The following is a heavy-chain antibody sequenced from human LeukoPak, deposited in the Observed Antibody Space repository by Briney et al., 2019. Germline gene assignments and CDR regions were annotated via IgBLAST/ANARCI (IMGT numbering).Heavy chain of an antibody. CDR2: IYTSGST. Sequence: SETLSLTCTVSGGSISSGSYYWSWIRQPAGKGLEWIGRIYTSGSTNYNPSLKSRVTISVDTSKNQFSLKLSSVTAADTAVYYCARGRRDYYDSSGYPGDWFDPWGQGTLVTVSS. V-gene: IGHV4-61*02. CDR3: ARGRRDYYDSSGYPGDWFDP. D-gene: IGHD3-22*01. CDR1: GGSISSGSYY. J-gene: IGHJ5*02.